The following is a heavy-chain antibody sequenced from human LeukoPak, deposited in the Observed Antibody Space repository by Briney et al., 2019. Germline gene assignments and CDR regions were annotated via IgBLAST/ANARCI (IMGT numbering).Heavy chain of an antibody. D-gene: IGHD1-26*01. CDR2: INHSGST. CDR3: ARELDEWELPDGDHDAFDI. CDR1: GGSFSGYY. Sequence: PSETLSLTCAVYGGSFSGYYWSWIRQPPGKGLEWIGEINHSGSTNYNPSLKSRVTISVDTSKNQFSLKLSSVTAADTAVYYCARELDEWELPDGDHDAFDIWGQGTMVTVSS. J-gene: IGHJ3*02. V-gene: IGHV4-34*01.